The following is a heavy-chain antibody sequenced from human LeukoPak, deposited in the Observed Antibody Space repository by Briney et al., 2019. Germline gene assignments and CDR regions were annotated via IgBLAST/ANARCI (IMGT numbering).Heavy chain of an antibody. Sequence: PSETLSLTCTVSGGSIRSYYWSWIRQPPGKGLEWIAYIYYSGSTNYNPSLKSRVTISVDTSKNQFSLKLSSVTAADTAVYYCARADRSIAARHDAFDIWGQGTMVTVSS. V-gene: IGHV4-59*01. CDR1: GGSIRSYY. J-gene: IGHJ3*02. D-gene: IGHD6-6*01. CDR3: ARADRSIAARHDAFDI. CDR2: IYYSGST.